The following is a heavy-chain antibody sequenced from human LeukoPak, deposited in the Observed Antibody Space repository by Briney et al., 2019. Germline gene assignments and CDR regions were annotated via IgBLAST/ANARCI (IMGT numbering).Heavy chain of an antibody. V-gene: IGHV3-7*05. D-gene: IGHD5-12*01. Sequence: PGGSLRLSCEAPGFTFSSYWMSWVRQAPGKGLDWVANIKQDGSKKFYVESVKCRVTISRDNAKNSLYLQMNSLRAEDTAVYYCARHSAYGLGSYWGQGTLVTVSS. CDR1: GFTFSSYW. CDR3: ARHSAYGLGSY. CDR2: IKQDGSKK. J-gene: IGHJ4*02.